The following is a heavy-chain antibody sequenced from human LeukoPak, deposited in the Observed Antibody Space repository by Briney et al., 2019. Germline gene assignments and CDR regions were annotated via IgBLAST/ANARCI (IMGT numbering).Heavy chain of an antibody. Sequence: ASVKVSCKASDFSFTSYGMSWVRQAPGQGLEWMGWISAYNGSTKYAQKLQGRVTMTTDTSTSTAYMGLRSLRSDDTAVYYCARDLDQYSGRYGGFGHDFWGQGTLVTVSS. CDR3: ARDLDQYSGRYGGFGHDF. CDR2: ISAYNGST. D-gene: IGHD1-26*01. V-gene: IGHV1-18*01. CDR1: DFSFTSYG. J-gene: IGHJ4*02.